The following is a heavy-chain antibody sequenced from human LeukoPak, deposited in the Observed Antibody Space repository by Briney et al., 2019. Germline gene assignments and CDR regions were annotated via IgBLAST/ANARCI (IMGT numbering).Heavy chain of an antibody. CDR3: ARAAELVKVATFPYFDY. J-gene: IGHJ4*02. Sequence: GGSLRLSCAASGFTVSSNYMSWVRQAPGKGLEWVSVNYSGGSTYYADSVKGRFTISRDNSKNTLYLQMNSLRAEDTAVYYCARAAELVKVATFPYFDYWGQGTLVTVSS. V-gene: IGHV3-66*01. D-gene: IGHD5-12*01. CDR2: NYSGGST. CDR1: GFTVSSNY.